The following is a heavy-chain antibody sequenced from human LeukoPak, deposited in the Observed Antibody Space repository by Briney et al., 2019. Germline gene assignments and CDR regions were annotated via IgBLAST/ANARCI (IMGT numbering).Heavy chain of an antibody. CDR1: GVTFSSYA. V-gene: IGHV3-23*01. CDR2: ISDSGVAA. CDR3: AKSPYYYYMDV. J-gene: IGHJ6*03. Sequence: GGSLRLSCEASGVTFSSYAMSWVRQAPGKGLEWVSSISDSGVAADYAASVKGRFTISRDNSKSTLSLHMNSLRAEDTAVYYCAKSPYYYYMDVWGKGSTVTVSS.